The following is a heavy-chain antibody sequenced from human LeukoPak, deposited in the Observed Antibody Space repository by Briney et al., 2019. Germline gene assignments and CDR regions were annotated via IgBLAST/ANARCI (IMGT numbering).Heavy chain of an antibody. D-gene: IGHD6-13*01. Sequence: GGSLRLSCAASGFTFSSYAMHWVRQAPGKGLEYVSAISSNGGSTYYANSVKGRFTISRDNSKNTLHLQMGSLRAEDMAVYYCASSPEIAAPFDYWGQGTLVTVSS. J-gene: IGHJ4*02. CDR3: ASSPEIAAPFDY. CDR1: GFTFSSYA. V-gene: IGHV3-64*01. CDR2: ISSNGGST.